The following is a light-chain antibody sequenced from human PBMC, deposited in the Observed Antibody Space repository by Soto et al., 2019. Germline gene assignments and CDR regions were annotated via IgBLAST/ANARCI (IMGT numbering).Light chain of an antibody. J-gene: IGKJ1*01. Sequence: EIVLPQSPGPLSLSPGERATLSCRASQSVSSSYLAWYQQKPGQAPRLLIYGASSRATGIPDRFSGSGSGTDFTLTISRLEPEDFAVYYCQQYGSSPGTFGQGTKVEIK. V-gene: IGKV3-20*01. CDR1: QSVSSSY. CDR2: GAS. CDR3: QQYGSSPGT.